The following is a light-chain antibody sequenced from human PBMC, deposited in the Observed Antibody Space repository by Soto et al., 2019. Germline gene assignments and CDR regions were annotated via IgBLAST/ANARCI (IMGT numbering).Light chain of an antibody. CDR3: QQYNNYLT. CDR1: QSINSW. V-gene: IGKV1-5*03. Sequence: DLQMTQSPSTLSASVGDRVTITCRASQSINSWLAWYQQKPGKAPKVLIYKASSLESGVPSRFSGSGSGREFTLTISSLQPDDFATYYCQQYNNYLTFGQGTKVDIK. CDR2: KAS. J-gene: IGKJ1*01.